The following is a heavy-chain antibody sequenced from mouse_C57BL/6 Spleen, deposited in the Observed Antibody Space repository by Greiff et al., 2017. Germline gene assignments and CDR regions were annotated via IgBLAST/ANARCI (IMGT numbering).Heavy chain of an antibody. CDR1: GYTFTSYW. CDR3: AISSGYDYYAMDY. D-gene: IGHD3-2*02. V-gene: IGHV1-74*01. CDR2: IHPSDSDT. Sequence: VQLQQPGAELVKPGASVKVSCKASGYTFTSYWMHWVKQRPGQGLEWIGRIHPSDSDTNYNQKFKGKATLTVAKSSSTAYMQRRSLTSEDSAVYYCAISSGYDYYAMDYWGQGTSVTVSS. J-gene: IGHJ4*01.